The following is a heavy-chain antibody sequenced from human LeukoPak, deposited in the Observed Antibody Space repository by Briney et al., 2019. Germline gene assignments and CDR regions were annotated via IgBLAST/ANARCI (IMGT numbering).Heavy chain of an antibody. CDR1: GGSFIGYY. CDR3: ARGLRIVVGYYYYGMDV. V-gene: IGHV4-34*01. D-gene: IGHD2-2*01. Sequence: KASETLSLTCAVYGGSFIGYYWSWIHQPPGKGLEWIGEINHSGSTNYNPSLKSRVTISVDTSKNQFSLKLSSVTAADTAVYYCARGLRIVVGYYYYGMDVWGKGATVTVSS. J-gene: IGHJ6*04. CDR2: INHSGST.